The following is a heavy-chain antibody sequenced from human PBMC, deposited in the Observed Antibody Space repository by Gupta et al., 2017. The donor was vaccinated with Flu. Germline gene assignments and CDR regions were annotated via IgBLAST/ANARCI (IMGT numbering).Heavy chain of an antibody. J-gene: IGHJ3*02. D-gene: IGHD3-22*01. V-gene: IGHV3-30*07. Sequence: GRFTISRDNSKNTLYLQMNSLRAEDTAVYYCARDLYSSGYTRRFVDDAFDIWGQGTMVTVSS. CDR3: ARDLYSSGYTRRFVDDAFDI.